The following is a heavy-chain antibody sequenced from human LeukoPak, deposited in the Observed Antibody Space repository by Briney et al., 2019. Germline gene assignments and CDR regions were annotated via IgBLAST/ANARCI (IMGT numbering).Heavy chain of an antibody. Sequence: SETLSLTCTVSGGSISSYYWSWIRQPPGKGLEWIGYIYYSGSTNYNPSLKSRVTISVDTSKNQFSLKLSSVTAADTAVYYCTKNYYDSSGYYGVGNYWGQGTLVTVSS. D-gene: IGHD3-22*01. V-gene: IGHV4-59*08. CDR1: GGSISSYY. CDR3: TKNYYDSSGYYGVGNY. J-gene: IGHJ4*02. CDR2: IYYSGST.